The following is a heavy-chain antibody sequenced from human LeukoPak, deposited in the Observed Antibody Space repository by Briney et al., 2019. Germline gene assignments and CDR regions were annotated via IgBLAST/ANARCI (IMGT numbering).Heavy chain of an antibody. Sequence: GGSLRLSCAASGFTFSSYSMNWVRQAPGKGLEWVSAISGSGGSTYYADSVKGRFTISRDNSKNTLYLQMNSLRAEDTAVYYCAKVSIIGVVIIGNFDYWCQGTLVTVSS. D-gene: IGHD3-3*01. J-gene: IGHJ4*02. V-gene: IGHV3-23*01. CDR1: GFTFSSYS. CDR2: ISGSGGST. CDR3: AKVSIIGVVIIGNFDY.